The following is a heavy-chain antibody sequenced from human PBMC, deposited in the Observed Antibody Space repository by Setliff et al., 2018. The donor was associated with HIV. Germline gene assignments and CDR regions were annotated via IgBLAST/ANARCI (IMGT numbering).Heavy chain of an antibody. Sequence: GASVKVSCKASGYTFTSYFLHWVRQAPGQGLEWMGIINPNDGATTYAQNFEGRVTMTRDTSTSTVFMELSSLRSEDTAMYYCAREYHTAAAGTRVANYFDYWGQGTVVTVSS. J-gene: IGHJ4*02. CDR2: INPNDGAT. CDR3: AREYHTAAAGTRVANYFDY. V-gene: IGHV1-46*01. CDR1: GYTFTSYF. D-gene: IGHD6-13*01.